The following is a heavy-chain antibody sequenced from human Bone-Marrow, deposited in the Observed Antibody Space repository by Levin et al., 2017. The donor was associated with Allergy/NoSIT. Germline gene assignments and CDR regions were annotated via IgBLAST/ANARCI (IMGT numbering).Heavy chain of an antibody. Sequence: WGSLRLSCSSSGFPFRGHWMHWVRQAPGEGLVWVSRINADGSPTNYADSVKGRFTISRDNAKNTLYLQMNSLRVEDTAVYYCARGVCGADNCHSSWFDPWGQGTLVTVSS. J-gene: IGHJ5*02. CDR1: GFPFRGHW. CDR3: ARGVCGADNCHSSWFDP. D-gene: IGHD2-21*01. CDR2: INADGSPT. V-gene: IGHV3-74*01.